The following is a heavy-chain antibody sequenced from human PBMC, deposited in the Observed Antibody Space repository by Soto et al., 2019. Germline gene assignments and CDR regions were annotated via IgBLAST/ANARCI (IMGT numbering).Heavy chain of an antibody. J-gene: IGHJ4*02. CDR2: IYYSGST. CDR3: ARAPPGYYDSSGYYSGPRLADY. CDR1: GGSISSGDYY. D-gene: IGHD3-22*01. Sequence: PSETLSLTCTVSGGSISSGDYYWGWIRQPPGKGLEWIGYIYYSGSTYYNPSLKSRVTISVDTSKNQFSLKLSSVTAADTAVYYCARAPPGYYDSSGYYSGPRLADYWGQGTLVTVSP. V-gene: IGHV4-30-4*01.